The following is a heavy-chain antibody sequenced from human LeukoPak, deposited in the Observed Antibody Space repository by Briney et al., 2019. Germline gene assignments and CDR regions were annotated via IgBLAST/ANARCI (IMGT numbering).Heavy chain of an antibody. J-gene: IGHJ1*01. CDR3: ARDSPAGGDPPPH. CDR2: IYYSGST. CDR1: GGSLSSYY. V-gene: IGHV4-59*01. Sequence: PSETLSLTCTVSGGSLSSYYWSWIRQPPAKGLEWIGYIYYSGSTNYNPSLTSRVTISVDTSKNQFSLKLSSVTAADTAVYYCARDSPAGGDPPPHWGQGTLVTVSS. D-gene: IGHD3-16*01.